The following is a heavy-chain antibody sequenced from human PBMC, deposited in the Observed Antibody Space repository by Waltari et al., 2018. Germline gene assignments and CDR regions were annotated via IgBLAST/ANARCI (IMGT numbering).Heavy chain of an antibody. CDR3: ARDFHRGVVINDAFDI. CDR2: IWYDGSSE. CDR1: GVTFSNYG. D-gene: IGHD3-3*01. V-gene: IGHV3-33*01. Sequence: QVQLVESGGGVVQPGRSLRLSCAASGVTFSNYGSPWVRQAPGKGLGWVAVIWYDGSSEYYADSVKGRFTISRDNSKNTLYLQMNSLRAEDTAVYYCARDFHRGVVINDAFDIWGQGTMVTVSS. J-gene: IGHJ3*02.